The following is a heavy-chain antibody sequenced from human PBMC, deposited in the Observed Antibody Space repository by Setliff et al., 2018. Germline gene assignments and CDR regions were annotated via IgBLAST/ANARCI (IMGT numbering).Heavy chain of an antibody. CDR3: ARLGGSSGSGGFYYYYYYMDV. V-gene: IGHV4-39*01. J-gene: IGHJ6*03. D-gene: IGHD3-16*01. CDR1: GGSISSSSYY. Sequence: SETLSLTCTVSGGSISSSSYYGSWIRQPPGKGLGWIGSIYYSGSTSYTPSPKSRVTISRDTSRHQFSLKLSSVTAADTAVYYCARLGGSSGSGGFYYYYYYMDVWGKGTTVTVSS. CDR2: IYYSGST.